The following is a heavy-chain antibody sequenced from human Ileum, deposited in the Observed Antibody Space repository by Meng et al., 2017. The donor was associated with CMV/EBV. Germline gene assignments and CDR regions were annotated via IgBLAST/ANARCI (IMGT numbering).Heavy chain of an antibody. CDR3: ARDVRLVGHFDY. D-gene: IGHD2-15*01. CDR2: IYTSGSS. J-gene: IGHJ4*02. Sequence: QVQLQESGPGLVQPSETLSLPRGGSGDSISSYHWGWIRQPAGKGLEWIGRIYTSGSSSYNPSLKSRVTMSVDKSKNQVSLKLTSVTAADTAVYYCARDVRLVGHFDYWGQGTLVTVSS. V-gene: IGHV4-4*07. CDR1: GDSISSYH.